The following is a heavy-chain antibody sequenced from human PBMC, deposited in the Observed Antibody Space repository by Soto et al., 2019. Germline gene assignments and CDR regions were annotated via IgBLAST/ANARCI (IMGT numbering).Heavy chain of an antibody. D-gene: IGHD1-26*01. V-gene: IGHV3-30*03. CDR2: ISYDGTKR. Sequence: GGSLRLSCAASGFSFSSYGMHWVRQAPGKGLEWVALISYDGTKRNYVDSVKGRFTISRDSSKNTLYLQMNSLRAEDTAVYYCARERNVGPTDDRNYGMDVWGQGTTVTVS. CDR3: ARERNVGPTDDRNYGMDV. J-gene: IGHJ6*02. CDR1: GFSFSSYG.